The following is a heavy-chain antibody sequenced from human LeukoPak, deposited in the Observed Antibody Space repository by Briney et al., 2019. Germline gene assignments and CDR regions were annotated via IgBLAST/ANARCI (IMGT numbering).Heavy chain of an antibody. J-gene: IGHJ4*02. D-gene: IGHD1-26*01. V-gene: IGHV3-21*06. CDR1: GFTFHNLT. Sequence: KSGGSLRLSCAASGFTFHNLTMNWVRQAPGKGLEWVSAITGLSSYMFYADSLKGRFTISRDNAKNSVYLQMNNLRADDTALYYCGRVREDCWGQGTLVIVSS. CDR2: ITGLSSYM. CDR3: GRVREDC.